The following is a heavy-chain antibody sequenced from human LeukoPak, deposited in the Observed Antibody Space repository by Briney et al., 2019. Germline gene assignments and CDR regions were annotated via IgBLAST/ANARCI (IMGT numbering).Heavy chain of an antibody. CDR3: AREAITGHREFDY. Sequence: PGGSLSLSCAASGFTFSSYSMNWVRQAPGKGLEWVSYISSGSLTIYYADSVKGRFTISRDNAKNSLYLHMNSLRAEDTAVYYCAREAITGHREFDYWGQGTLVTVSS. J-gene: IGHJ4*02. V-gene: IGHV3-48*01. CDR2: ISSGSLTI. D-gene: IGHD1-20*01. CDR1: GFTFSSYS.